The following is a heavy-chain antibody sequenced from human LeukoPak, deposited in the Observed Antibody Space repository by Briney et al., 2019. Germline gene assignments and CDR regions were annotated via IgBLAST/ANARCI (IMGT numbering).Heavy chain of an antibody. Sequence: GESLKISCKGSGYSFTSYWIGWVRQMPGKGLEWMGIIYPGDSDTRYGPSFQGQVTISADKSISTAYLQWGSLRASDTAIYYCARAEPSLGSSGGWYSFGEWFDPWGQGTLVTVSS. CDR2: IYPGDSDT. CDR3: ARAEPSLGSSGGWYSFGEWFDP. CDR1: GYSFTSYW. V-gene: IGHV5-51*01. J-gene: IGHJ5*02. D-gene: IGHD6-19*01.